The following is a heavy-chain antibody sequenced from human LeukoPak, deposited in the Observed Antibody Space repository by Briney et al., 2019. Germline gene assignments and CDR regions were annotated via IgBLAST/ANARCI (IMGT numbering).Heavy chain of an antibody. CDR2: ISPDTGGA. J-gene: IGHJ4*01. CDR1: GYTFTGFH. V-gene: IGHV1-2*02. D-gene: IGHD3/OR15-3a*01. CDR3: ARITTDYLLETDYFQY. Sequence: GASVKVSCKSSGYTFTGFHIHWVRQAPGQGLEWMGWISPDTGGANFAQRFQGRVTLTSDASLTTAYMELSKLTSVYSAIYFCARITTDYLLETDYFQYWGQGSLVIVSS.